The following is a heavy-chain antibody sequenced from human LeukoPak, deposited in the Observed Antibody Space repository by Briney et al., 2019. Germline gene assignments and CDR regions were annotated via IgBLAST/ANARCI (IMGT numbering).Heavy chain of an antibody. CDR3: ARELPGYCSGGSCYRNYYYYYMDV. D-gene: IGHD2-15*01. V-gene: IGHV3-53*01. CDR1: GFTVSSNY. CDR2: IYSGGST. J-gene: IGHJ6*03. Sequence: PGGSLRLSCAASGFTVSSNYMSWVRQAPGKGLEWVSLIYSGGSTDYADSVKGRFTISRDNSKNTLYLQMNSLRANDTAVHYCARELPGYCSGGSCYRNYYYYYMDVWGKGTTVTVSS.